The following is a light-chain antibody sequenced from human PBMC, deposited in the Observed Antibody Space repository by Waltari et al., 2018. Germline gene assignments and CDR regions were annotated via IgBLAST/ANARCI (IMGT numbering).Light chain of an antibody. CDR1: QSISSY. CDR3: LQYHDYSS. V-gene: IGKV1-39*01. Sequence: DIQMTQSPSSLSASVGDRVTITCRASQSISSYLNWYQQKPGKAPKLLIYAASSLQSGVPSRFSGSGSGTDFTLTISSLQPEDFATFYCLQYHDYSSFGQGTKLEI. CDR2: AAS. J-gene: IGKJ2*03.